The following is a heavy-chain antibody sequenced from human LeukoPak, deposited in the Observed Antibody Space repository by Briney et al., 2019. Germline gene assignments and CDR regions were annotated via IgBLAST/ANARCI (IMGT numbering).Heavy chain of an antibody. D-gene: IGHD3-22*01. CDR1: GYTFTSYG. Sequence: ASVKVSCKASGYTFTSYGISRVRQAPGQGLEWMGWISAYNGNTNYAQKLQGRVTMTTDTSTSTAYMELRSLRSDDTAVYYCARADGVTYYYDSSGNYYYYGMDVWGQGTTVTVSS. J-gene: IGHJ6*02. CDR2: ISAYNGNT. V-gene: IGHV1-18*01. CDR3: ARADGVTYYYDSSGNYYYYGMDV.